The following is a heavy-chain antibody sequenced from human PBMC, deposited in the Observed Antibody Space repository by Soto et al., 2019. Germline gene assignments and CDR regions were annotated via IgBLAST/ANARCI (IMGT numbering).Heavy chain of an antibody. J-gene: IGHJ6*02. V-gene: IGHV1-2*02. CDR1: GYTFTGYY. CDR3: ARDTVRGGYSYDLYYYGMDV. CDR2: INPNSGGT. Sequence: ASVKVSCKASGYTFTGYYMHWVRQAPGQGLEWMGWINPNSGGTNYAQKFQGRVTMTRDTSISTAYMELSRLRSDDTAVHYCARDTVRGGYSYDLYYYGMDVSGQGSTVTVSS. D-gene: IGHD5-18*01.